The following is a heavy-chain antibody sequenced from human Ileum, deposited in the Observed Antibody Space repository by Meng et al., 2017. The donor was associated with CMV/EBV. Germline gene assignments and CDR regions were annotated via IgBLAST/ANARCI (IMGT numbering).Heavy chain of an antibody. D-gene: IGHD3-22*01. Sequence: GGSLRLSCAASGFTFSSYWMHWVRQAPGKGLVWVSRIKTDGSSTSYVDSVKGRFTISRDNAKNTLYLQMNSLRAEDTAVYYCAKVGPPGSSGYFYYGMDVWGQGTTVTVSS. V-gene: IGHV3-74*01. CDR3: AKVGPPGSSGYFYYGMDV. CDR2: IKTDGSST. CDR1: GFTFSSYW. J-gene: IGHJ6*02.